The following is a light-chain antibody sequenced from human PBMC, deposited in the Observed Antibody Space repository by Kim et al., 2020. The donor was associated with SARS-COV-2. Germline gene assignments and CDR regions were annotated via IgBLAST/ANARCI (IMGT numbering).Light chain of an antibody. CDR1: SSNIGARYD. V-gene: IGLV1-40*01. CDR2: GYT. J-gene: IGLJ3*02. CDR3: QSYDNSLSVWV. Sequence: QRVTFVSTGTSSNIGARYDVHWYQHLPVTAPTLLIYGYTTRPSGVPARFSGSKSGTSASLAITGLQAEDEADYYCQSYDNSLSVWVFGGGTQLTVL.